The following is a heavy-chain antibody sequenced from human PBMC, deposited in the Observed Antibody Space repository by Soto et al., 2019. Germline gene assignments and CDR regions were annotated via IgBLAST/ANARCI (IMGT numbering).Heavy chain of an antibody. Sequence: EVQLVESGGGLVQPGGSLRLSCAASGITINGYWMSWVRQVPGKGLVWVSRIKSDGSVTSYADSVKGRFTISRDNAKNTLYLQMNSLRGEDTAVYYCARSDWFDPWGQGTLVTVAS. J-gene: IGHJ5*02. CDR1: GITINGYW. CDR2: IKSDGSVT. CDR3: ARSDWFDP. V-gene: IGHV3-74*01.